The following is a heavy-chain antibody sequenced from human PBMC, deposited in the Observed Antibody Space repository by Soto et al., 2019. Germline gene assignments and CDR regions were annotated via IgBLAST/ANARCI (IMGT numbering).Heavy chain of an antibody. J-gene: IGHJ6*02. D-gene: IGHD1-1*01. CDR2: IIPIFGTA. Sequence: QVQLVQSGAEVKKPGSSVKVSCKASGGTFSSYAISWVRQAPGQGLEWMGGIIPIFGTANYAQKFQGRVTLTADESTSTAYMELSSLRSEDTAVYCCASPTKPLYYYYGMDVWGQGTTVTVSS. CDR1: GGTFSSYA. CDR3: ASPTKPLYYYYGMDV. V-gene: IGHV1-69*12.